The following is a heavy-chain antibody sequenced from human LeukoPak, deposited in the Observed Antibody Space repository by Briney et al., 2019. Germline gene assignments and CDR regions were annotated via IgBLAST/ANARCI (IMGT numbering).Heavy chain of an antibody. D-gene: IGHD6-6*01. Sequence: GESLKISCKGSGYSFTSYWIGWVRQMPGKGLEWMGIIYPGDSDTRYSPSFQGQVTISADKSISTAYLQWSSPKASDTAMYYCARPRILAARPRDPGWFDPWGQGTLVTVSS. CDR2: IYPGDSDT. J-gene: IGHJ5*02. CDR3: ARPRILAARPRDPGWFDP. V-gene: IGHV5-51*01. CDR1: GYSFTSYW.